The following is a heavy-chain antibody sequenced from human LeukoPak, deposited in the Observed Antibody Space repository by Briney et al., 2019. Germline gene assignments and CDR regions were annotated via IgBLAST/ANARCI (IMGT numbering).Heavy chain of an antibody. V-gene: IGHV4-59*12. CDR3: ARLESAMVRGLA. Sequence: SETLSLTCTVSGDSISSYYWSWIRQPPGKGLEWIGSIYYSGSTYYNPSLKSRVTISVDTSKNQFSLKLSSVTAADTAVYYCARLESAMVRGLAWGQGTLVTVSS. J-gene: IGHJ4*02. D-gene: IGHD3-10*01. CDR1: GDSISSYY. CDR2: IYYSGST.